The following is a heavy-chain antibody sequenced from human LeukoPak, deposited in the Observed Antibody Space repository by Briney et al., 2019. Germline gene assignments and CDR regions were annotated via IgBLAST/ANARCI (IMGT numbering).Heavy chain of an antibody. CDR1: GYTFTGYY. V-gene: IGHV1-2*02. CDR2: INPNSGGR. Sequence: ASEMVSCKASGYTFTGYYIHWVRQAPPQGLEWMGWINPNSGGRHYAQKFQGRVTVTRDTSISTAFMHMSRLTSDDTAVYFCARDSPSYSGAYYHYHYYMDVWGTGTTVTVSS. D-gene: IGHD1-26*01. CDR3: ARDSPSYSGAYYHYHYYMDV. J-gene: IGHJ6*03.